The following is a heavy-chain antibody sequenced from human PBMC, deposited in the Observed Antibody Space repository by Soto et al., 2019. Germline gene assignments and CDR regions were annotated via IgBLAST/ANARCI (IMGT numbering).Heavy chain of an antibody. V-gene: IGHV4-30-4*01. CDR1: GGSISSGDYY. CDR3: ARGNYDFWSGYSYYFDY. Sequence: PLETLSLTCTGSGGSISSGDYYWSWIRQPPGKGLEWIGYICYSRNTYYNPSLKSRVTISVDTSKNQFPLKLSSVTAADTAVYYCARGNYDFWSGYSYYFDYWGQGTLVTVSS. D-gene: IGHD3-3*01. CDR2: ICYSRNT. J-gene: IGHJ4*02.